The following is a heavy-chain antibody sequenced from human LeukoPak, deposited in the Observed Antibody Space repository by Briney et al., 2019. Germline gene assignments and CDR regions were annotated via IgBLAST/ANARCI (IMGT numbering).Heavy chain of an antibody. J-gene: IGHJ4*02. CDR3: ARLATYGDYSD. V-gene: IGHV4-59*08. CDR1: GDSISTYY. D-gene: IGHD4-17*01. CDR2: IYYSGST. Sequence: SETLSLTCTVSGDSISTYYWSWVRQPPAKGLEWIGYIYYSGSTKYNPSLESRVTISVDTSKNQFSLRLSSVTAADTAVYYCARLATYGDYSDWGQGTLVTVSS.